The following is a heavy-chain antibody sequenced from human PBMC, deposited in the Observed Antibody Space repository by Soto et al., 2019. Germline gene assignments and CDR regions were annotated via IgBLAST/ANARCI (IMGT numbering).Heavy chain of an antibody. CDR2: ISSNSSYI. CDR1: GFTFSSYS. D-gene: IGHD2-15*01. CDR3: ARAGYCSGGSCYSLDY. J-gene: IGHJ4*02. V-gene: IGHV3-21*01. Sequence: EVQLVESGGGLVKPGGSLRLSCAASGFTFSSYSMNWVRQAAGKGLEWVSSISSNSSYIYYADSVKGRFTISRDNAKNSPYLQMNSLRAEDTAVYYCARAGYCSGGSCYSLDYWGQGTLVTVSS.